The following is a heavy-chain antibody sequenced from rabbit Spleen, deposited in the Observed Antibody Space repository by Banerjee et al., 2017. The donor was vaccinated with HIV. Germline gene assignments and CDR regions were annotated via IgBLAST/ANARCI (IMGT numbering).Heavy chain of an antibody. D-gene: IGHD1-1*01. J-gene: IGHJ4*01. CDR2: IYTGNRKT. CDR1: GFSFSNGYD. CDR3: ARNFDGVIGWNFVW. V-gene: IGHV1S45*01. Sequence: QEQLEESGGGLVKPEGSLTLTCTVSGFSFSNGYDMCWVRQAPGKGLEWNGCIYTGNRKTYYASCAKGRFPISKSSSTTVTLQMTSLTAADTATYFCARNFDGVIGWNFVWWGPGTLVTVS.